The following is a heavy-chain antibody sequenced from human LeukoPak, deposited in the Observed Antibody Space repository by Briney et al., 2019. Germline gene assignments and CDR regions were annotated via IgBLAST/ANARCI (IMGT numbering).Heavy chain of an antibody. Sequence: GGSLRLSCVASGFPFSSYWMTWVRQAPGKGLEWVANIKQDGSKKSYVDSVKGRLTISRVNAKNSLYLQMNSLRAEDTAIYYCTRVGYIDEGIDYWGQGTLVTASS. CDR3: TRVGYIDEGIDY. CDR1: GFPFSSYW. J-gene: IGHJ4*02. CDR2: IKQDGSKK. V-gene: IGHV3-7*04. D-gene: IGHD5-24*01.